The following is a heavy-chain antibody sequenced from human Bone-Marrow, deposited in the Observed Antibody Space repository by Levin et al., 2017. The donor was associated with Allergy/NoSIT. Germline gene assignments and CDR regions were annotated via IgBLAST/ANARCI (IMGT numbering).Heavy chain of an antibody. J-gene: IGHJ4*02. CDR3: ALLRRDETY. V-gene: IGHV4-59*01. CDR2: IFYVGGT. D-gene: IGHD5-24*01. CDR1: GGYISSFY. Sequence: SQTLSLTCSVSGGYISSFYWSWIRQSPEKGLEWIGYIFYVGGTDYNPSLNSRVTIAIDTSKKQFSLKLSSVTAADTAVYYCALLRRDETYWGQGSLVTVSS.